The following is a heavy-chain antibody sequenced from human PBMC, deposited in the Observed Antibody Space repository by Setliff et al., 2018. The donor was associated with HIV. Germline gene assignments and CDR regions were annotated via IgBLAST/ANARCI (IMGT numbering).Heavy chain of an antibody. Sequence: PSETLSLTCTVSGGSFSSSHYYWGWIRQPPGKGLEWIGNIHYSGSTYYNPSLKSRVTISVDTSKNQYSLKVTSVTAADTAVYYCARGSIGLGSYRNAYYFDFWGQGVLVTVSS. CDR3: ARGSIGLGSYRNAYYFDF. CDR1: GGSFSSSHYY. CDR2: IHYSGST. D-gene: IGHD1-26*01. J-gene: IGHJ4*02. V-gene: IGHV4-39*01.